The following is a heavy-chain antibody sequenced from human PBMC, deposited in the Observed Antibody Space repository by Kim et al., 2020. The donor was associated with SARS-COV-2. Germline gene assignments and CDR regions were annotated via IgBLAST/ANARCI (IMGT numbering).Heavy chain of an antibody. D-gene: IGHD3-22*01. CDR3: ARGSMIVVVPILGWFDP. CDR2: ISSSGSTI. V-gene: IGHV3-48*03. CDR1: GFTFSSYE. J-gene: IGHJ5*02. Sequence: GGSLRLSCAASGFTFSSYEMNWVRQAPGKGLGWVSYISSSGSTIYYADSVKGRFTISRDNAKNSLYLQMNSLRAEDTAVYYCARGSMIVVVPILGWFDPWGQGTLVTVSS.